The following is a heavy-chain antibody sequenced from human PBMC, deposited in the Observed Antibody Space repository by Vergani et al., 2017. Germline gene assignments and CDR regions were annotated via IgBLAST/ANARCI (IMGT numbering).Heavy chain of an antibody. Sequence: EVQLVQSGAEVKKPGATVKISCKVSGYTFTDYYMHWVQQAPGKGLEWMGLVDPEDGETIYAEKFQGRVTITAYTSTDTAYMELRSLRSDDTAVYYCARETTTVSIDYYYYGMDVWGQGTTVTVSS. D-gene: IGHD4-17*01. J-gene: IGHJ6*02. CDR1: GYTFTDYY. V-gene: IGHV1-69-2*01. CDR2: VDPEDGET. CDR3: ARETTTVSIDYYYYGMDV.